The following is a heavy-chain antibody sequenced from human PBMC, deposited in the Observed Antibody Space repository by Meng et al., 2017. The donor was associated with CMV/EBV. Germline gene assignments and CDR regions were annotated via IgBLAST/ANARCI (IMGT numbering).Heavy chain of an antibody. V-gene: IGHV4-34*01. CDR3: ARGWGADIVVVPAAQKIFDY. CDR2: INHRGSS. CDR1: LRGCY. D-gene: IGHD2-2*01. J-gene: IGHJ4*02. Sequence: LRGCYWRWIRHPPGKGVEWIGEINHRGSSNYNPSLKSRVTISVDTSKNQFSLKLSSVTAADKAVYYCARGWGADIVVVPAAQKIFDYWGQGTLVTVSS.